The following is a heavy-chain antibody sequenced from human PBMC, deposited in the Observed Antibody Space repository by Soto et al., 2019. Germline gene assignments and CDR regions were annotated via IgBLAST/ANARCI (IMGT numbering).Heavy chain of an antibody. J-gene: IGHJ3*02. CDR3: ARESGTSHDAFDI. Sequence: ASVKVSCKASGYTFTSYAMHWVRQASGQRLEWMGWINAGNGNTKYSQKFQGRVTITRDTSASTAYMELSSLRSEDTAVYYCARESGTSHDAFDIWGQGTMVTV. CDR1: GYTFTSYA. V-gene: IGHV1-3*01. CDR2: INAGNGNT. D-gene: IGHD1-1*01.